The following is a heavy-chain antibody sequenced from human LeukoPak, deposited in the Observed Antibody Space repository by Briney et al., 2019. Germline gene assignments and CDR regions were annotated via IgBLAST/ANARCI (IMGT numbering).Heavy chain of an antibody. D-gene: IGHD3-22*01. Sequence: ASVTVSCKASGYTFTSYAMNWVRQAPGQGLEWMGWINTNTGNPTYAQGFTGRFVFSLDTSVSTAYLQISSLKTEDTAVYYCARDSELDYYDSSGSPLPFDYWGQGTLVTVSS. CDR1: GYTFTSYA. J-gene: IGHJ4*02. V-gene: IGHV7-4-1*02. CDR3: ARDSELDYYDSSGSPLPFDY. CDR2: INTNTGNP.